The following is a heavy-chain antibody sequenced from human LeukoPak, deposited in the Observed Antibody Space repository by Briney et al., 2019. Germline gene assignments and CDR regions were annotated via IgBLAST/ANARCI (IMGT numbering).Heavy chain of an antibody. CDR3: ARLGYCSSARCSNWFGP. CDR1: GGSMSGYY. Sequence: KPSETLSLTCTVSGGSMSGYYWSWIRQPPGKGLEWIGYMYYSGGTNYNPSLESRVTISVDTSKNQFSLKLTSVTAADAAVYYCARLGYCSSARCSNWFGPWGQGTLVTVSS. J-gene: IGHJ5*02. CDR2: MYYSGGT. D-gene: IGHD2-2*01. V-gene: IGHV4-59*01.